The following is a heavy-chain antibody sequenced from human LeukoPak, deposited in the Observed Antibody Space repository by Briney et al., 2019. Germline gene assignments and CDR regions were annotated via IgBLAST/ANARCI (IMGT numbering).Heavy chain of an antibody. CDR2: ISYDGRNK. J-gene: IGHJ4*02. V-gene: IGHV3-30*18. Sequence: GGSLRLSCAASGFTFSSYGMHWVRQAPGKGLEWVAVISYDGRNKYYADSVKGRFTISRDNSKNTLYLQMNSLRAEDTAVYYCAKDREVAGDPYFDYWGQGTLVTVSS. D-gene: IGHD6-19*01. CDR1: GFTFSSYG. CDR3: AKDREVAGDPYFDY.